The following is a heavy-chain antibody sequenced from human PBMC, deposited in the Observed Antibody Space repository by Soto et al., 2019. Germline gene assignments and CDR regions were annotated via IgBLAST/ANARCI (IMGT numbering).Heavy chain of an antibody. CDR1: GVSISSGGYY. CDR2: IYYSGRT. Sequence: SETLSLTCTVSGVSISSGGYYWSWIRQHPGKGLEWIGNIYYSGRTYYNPSLKSRVILSVDTSKNHFSLTLRSVTAADSAMYYCAGVIRGDSEYYFDFWGQGALVTVSS. V-gene: IGHV4-31*03. D-gene: IGHD2-21*02. J-gene: IGHJ4*02. CDR3: AGVIRGDSEYYFDF.